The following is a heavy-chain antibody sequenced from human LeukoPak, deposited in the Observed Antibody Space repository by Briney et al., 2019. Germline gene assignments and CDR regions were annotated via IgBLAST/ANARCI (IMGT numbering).Heavy chain of an antibody. CDR3: STGFGDE. V-gene: IGHV3-15*01. Sequence: GGSLRLSYAASGFTFTYAWMRWVRQAPGKGLEWVCRIKTKTDGGSSEYAAPMRCRFTISRDDYKNNVHLQIKSLKTEETAVYYCSTGFGDEWGQGTLVTVSS. J-gene: IGHJ4*02. D-gene: IGHD3-10*01. CDR2: IKTKTDGGSS. CDR1: GFTFTYAW.